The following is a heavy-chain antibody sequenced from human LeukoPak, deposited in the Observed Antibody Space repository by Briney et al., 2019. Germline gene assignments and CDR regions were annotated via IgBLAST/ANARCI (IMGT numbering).Heavy chain of an antibody. V-gene: IGHV3-7*01. CDR1: GFTFSNDW. D-gene: IGHD1-14*01. CDR3: ARDPETKRGRDGLDY. J-gene: IGHJ4*02. Sequence: GGSLRLSCAASGFTFSNDWMSWVRQAPGKGLEWMAGIKGDGSDKYYVDSVKGRFTISRDNAKNSMYLQMNSLRAEDTAVYYCARDPETKRGRDGLDYWGPGTLVIVSS. CDR2: IKGDGSDK.